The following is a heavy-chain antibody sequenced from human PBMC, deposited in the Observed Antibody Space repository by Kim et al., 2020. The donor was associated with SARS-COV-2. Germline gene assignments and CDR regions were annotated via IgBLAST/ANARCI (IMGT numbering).Heavy chain of an antibody. J-gene: IGHJ4*02. CDR3: AKDRERDYSRGADY. Sequence: ADSVKGRFTISRDNSKNTLYLQMNSLRAEDTAVYYCAKDRERDYSRGADYWGQGTLVTVSS. V-gene: IGHV3-23*01. D-gene: IGHD4-4*01.